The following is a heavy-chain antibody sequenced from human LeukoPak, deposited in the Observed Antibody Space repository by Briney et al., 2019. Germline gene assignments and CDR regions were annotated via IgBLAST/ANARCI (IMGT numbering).Heavy chain of an antibody. CDR1: GGTFSIYT. D-gene: IGHD6-19*01. V-gene: IGHV1-69*08. CDR3: ARDHAVGHSSGWYPRDY. J-gene: IGHJ4*02. CDR2: GITILGRA. Sequence: SVTVSFTSTGGTFSIYTINWVRQPPAQGLEWMGRGITILGRANYAQKFQGRVTLTADKSTNTAYIELSRLRSEDTAGYCCARDHAVGHSSGWYPRDYWGQGTLDTVSS.